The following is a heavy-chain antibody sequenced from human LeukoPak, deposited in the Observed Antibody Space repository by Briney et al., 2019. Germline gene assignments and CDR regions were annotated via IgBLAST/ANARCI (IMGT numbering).Heavy chain of an antibody. CDR2: ISSSSSYT. J-gene: IGHJ4*02. CDR3: ARAKRDLYDILTGYYYYFDY. D-gene: IGHD3-9*01. CDR1: GFTFSDYY. V-gene: IGHV3-11*06. Sequence: GGSLRLPCAASGFTFSDYYMSWIRQAPGKGLEWVSYISSSSSYTNYADSVKGRFTISRDNAKNSLYLQMNSLRAEDTAVYYCARAKRDLYDILTGYYYYFDYWGQGTLVTVSS.